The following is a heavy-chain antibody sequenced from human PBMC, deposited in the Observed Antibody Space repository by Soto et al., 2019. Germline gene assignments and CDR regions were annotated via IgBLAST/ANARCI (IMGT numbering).Heavy chain of an antibody. CDR3: ARVGVVAAAVLKDYYYYYGMDV. CDR2: ISAYNGNT. D-gene: IGHD6-13*01. Sequence: GASVKVSCKASGYTLTSYGISWVRQAPGQGLEWMGWISAYNGNTNYAQKLQGRVTMTTDTSTSTAYMELRSLRSDDTAVYYCARVGVVAAAVLKDYYYYYGMDVWGQGTTVTVSS. J-gene: IGHJ6*02. CDR1: GYTLTSYG. V-gene: IGHV1-18*01.